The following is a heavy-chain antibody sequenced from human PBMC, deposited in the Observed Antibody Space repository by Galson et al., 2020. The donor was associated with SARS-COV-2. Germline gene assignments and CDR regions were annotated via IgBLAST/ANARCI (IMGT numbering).Heavy chain of an antibody. CDR1: GFTFSSYA. CDR3: ARDGHHYDFWSGYSDKGTYYYYDYMDV. Sequence: GGSLRLSCAASGFTFSSYAMHWVRQAPGKGLEWVAVISYDGSNKYYADSVKGRFTISRDNSKNTLYLQMNSLRAEDTAVYYCARDGHHYDFWSGYSDKGTYYYYDYMDVWGKGTTVTVSS. CDR2: ISYDGSNK. V-gene: IGHV3-30*04. J-gene: IGHJ6*03. D-gene: IGHD3-3*01.